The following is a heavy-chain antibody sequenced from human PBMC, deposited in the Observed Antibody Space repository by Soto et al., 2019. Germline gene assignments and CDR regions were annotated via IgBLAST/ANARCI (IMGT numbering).Heavy chain of an antibody. V-gene: IGHV3-30*18. Sequence: GALRLSCAASGFTFSSYGMHWVRQAPGKGLEWVAVISYDGSNKYYADSVKGRFTISRDNSKNTLYLQMNSLRAEDTAVYYCAKVLDYYDSSGYYNDYWGQGTLVTVSS. CDR1: GFTFSSYG. D-gene: IGHD3-22*01. J-gene: IGHJ4*02. CDR3: AKVLDYYDSSGYYNDY. CDR2: ISYDGSNK.